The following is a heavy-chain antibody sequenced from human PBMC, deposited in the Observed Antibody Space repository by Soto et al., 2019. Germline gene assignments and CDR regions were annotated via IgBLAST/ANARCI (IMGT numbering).Heavy chain of an antibody. V-gene: IGHV3-73*01. J-gene: IGHJ6*02. CDR2: IRSKANSYAT. CDR3: TRTVDYYYYGMDV. Sequence: PGGSLRLSCAASGFTFSGSAMHWVRQASGKGLEWVGRIRSKANSYATAYAASVKGRFTISRDDSKNTAYLQMNSLKTEDTAVYYCTRTVDYYYYGMDVWGQGTTVTVSS. CDR1: GFTFSGSA.